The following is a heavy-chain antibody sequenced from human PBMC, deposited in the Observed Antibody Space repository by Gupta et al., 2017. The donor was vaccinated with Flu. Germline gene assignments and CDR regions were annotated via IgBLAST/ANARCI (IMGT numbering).Heavy chain of an antibody. CDR3: ARGASVFGHMGRGAPSASFDY. CDR1: GGSFSGYY. V-gene: IGHV4-34*01. J-gene: IGHJ4*02. CDR2: INHSGST. Sequence: QVQLQQWGAGLLKPSETLSLTCAVHGGSFSGYYWRWIRQPPGKGLEWIGEINHSGSTNYNPSLKSRVTISVDTAKNQFSLKLSSVTAADTAVYYCARGASVFGHMGRGAPSASFDYWGQGTLVTVSS. D-gene: IGHD3-10*01.